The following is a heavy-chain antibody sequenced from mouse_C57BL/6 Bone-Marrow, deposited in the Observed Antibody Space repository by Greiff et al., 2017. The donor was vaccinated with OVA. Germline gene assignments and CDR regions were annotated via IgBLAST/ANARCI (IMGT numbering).Heavy chain of an antibody. J-gene: IGHJ3*01. D-gene: IGHD1-1*01. Sequence: QVQLQQPGAELVKPGASVKLSCKASGYTFTSYWMQWVKQRPGQGLEWIGEIDPSDSYTNSNQKFKGKATLTVDTSSSTAYMQLSSLTSEDSAVYYCARLGTTVPWFAYWGQGTLVTVSA. V-gene: IGHV1-50*01. CDR2: IDPSDSYT. CDR1: GYTFTSYW. CDR3: ARLGTTVPWFAY.